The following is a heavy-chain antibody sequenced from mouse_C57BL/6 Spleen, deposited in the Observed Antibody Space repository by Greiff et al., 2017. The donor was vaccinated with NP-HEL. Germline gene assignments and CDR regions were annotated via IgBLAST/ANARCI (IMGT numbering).Heavy chain of an antibody. V-gene: IGHV5-9-1*02. CDR3: TREITAVVAHWYFDV. CDR2: ISSGGDYI. D-gene: IGHD1-1*01. Sequence: EVQGVESGAGLVKPGGSLKLSCAASGFTFSSYAMSWVRQTPEKRLEWVAYISSGGDYIYYADTVKGRFTISSDNARNTLYLQKSSIKSEDTAVYYCTREITAVVAHWYFDVWGTGTTVTVSS. CDR1: GFTFSSYA. J-gene: IGHJ1*03.